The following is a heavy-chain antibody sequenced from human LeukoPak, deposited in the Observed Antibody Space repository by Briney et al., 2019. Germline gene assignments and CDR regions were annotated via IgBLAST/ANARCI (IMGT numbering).Heavy chain of an antibody. CDR2: IKRDGSEK. CDR1: GFTFNSYW. J-gene: IGHJ4*02. V-gene: IGHV3-7*01. Sequence: PGGSLRLSCAASGFTFNSYWMGWVRQAPGKGLEWVANIKRDGSEKCYGDSVKGRFTISRDNAKNSLYLQMNSLRAEDTAVYYCASSISSSSDYWGQGTLVTVSS. CDR3: ASSISSSSDY. D-gene: IGHD6-13*01.